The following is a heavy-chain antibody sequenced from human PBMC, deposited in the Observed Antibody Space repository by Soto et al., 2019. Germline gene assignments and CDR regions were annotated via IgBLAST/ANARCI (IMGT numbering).Heavy chain of an antibody. V-gene: IGHV6-1*01. J-gene: IGHJ4*02. CDR1: GDSVSSNIVT. CDR2: TYYRSQWFN. CDR3: ARLIGTSWFVG. D-gene: IGHD6-13*01. Sequence: SQTLSLTCAISGDSVSSNIVTWDWIRQSPSRGLEWLGRTYYRSQWFNDYAVSVKSRMTINADTSRNQFSLQLNYVTPEDTAVYYCARLIGTSWFVGWGQGTPVTVSS.